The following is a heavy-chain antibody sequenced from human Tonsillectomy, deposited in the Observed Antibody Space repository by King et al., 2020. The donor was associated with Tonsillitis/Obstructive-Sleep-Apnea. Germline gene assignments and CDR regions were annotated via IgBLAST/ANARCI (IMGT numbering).Heavy chain of an antibody. D-gene: IGHD2-21*01. V-gene: IGHV3-21*01. CDR3: AGDLNGCGGDFCPFDS. Sequence: VQLVESGGGLVKPGGSLRLSCAASGFTFSSYTMNWVRQAPGKGLEWVSSISSGSSYIYYADSVKGRFTISRDNAKNSLYLQVNSLRAEDTAVYYCAGDLNGCGGDFCPFDSWGQGTLVTVSS. J-gene: IGHJ4*02. CDR2: ISSGSSYI. CDR1: GFTFSSYT.